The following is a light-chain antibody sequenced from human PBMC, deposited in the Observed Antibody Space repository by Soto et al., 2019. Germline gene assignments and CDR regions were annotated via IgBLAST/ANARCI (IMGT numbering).Light chain of an antibody. Sequence: QPVLTQSPSASASLGASGKLTCTVSSGHSTYAIAWHQQQPDKGPRFLMMLNSDGSHGKGDGIPDRFSGSSSGTERYLTISSLQSEDEADYYCQTWGTGIVVFGGGTKLTVL. V-gene: IGLV4-69*01. CDR2: LNSDGSH. CDR3: QTWGTGIVV. J-gene: IGLJ2*01. CDR1: SGHSTYA.